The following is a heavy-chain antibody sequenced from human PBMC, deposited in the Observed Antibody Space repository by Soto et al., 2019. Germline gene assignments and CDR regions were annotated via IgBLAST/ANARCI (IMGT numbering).Heavy chain of an antibody. CDR2: ISAYNGNT. CDR1: GYTFTSYG. D-gene: IGHD5-18*01. J-gene: IGHJ4*02. V-gene: IGHV1-18*04. CDR3: ARDYPGYGYGYGPGY. Sequence: ASVKVSCKASGYTFTSYGISWVRQAPGQGLEWMGWISAYNGNTNYAQKLQGRVTMTTDTSTSTAYMELRSLRSDDTAVYYCARDYPGYGYGYGPGYWGQGTLVTVSS.